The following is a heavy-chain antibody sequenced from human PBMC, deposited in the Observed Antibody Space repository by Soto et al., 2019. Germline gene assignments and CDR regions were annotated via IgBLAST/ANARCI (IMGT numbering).Heavy chain of an antibody. CDR3: ARERPDGARLDP. V-gene: IGHV4-30-4*01. D-gene: IGHD6-6*01. J-gene: IGHJ5*02. CDR2: IYHSGST. Sequence: SETLSLTCTVSGGSISSGDYYWSCIRQPPGKGLEWIGYIYHSGSTYYNPSLKSRVTISVDTSKNQFSLKLSSVTAADTAVYYCARERPDGARLDPWGQGTLVTVSS. CDR1: GGSISSGDYY.